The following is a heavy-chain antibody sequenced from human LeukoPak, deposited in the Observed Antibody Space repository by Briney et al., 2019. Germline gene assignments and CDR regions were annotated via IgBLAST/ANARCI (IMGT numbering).Heavy chain of an antibody. J-gene: IGHJ4*02. Sequence: GGSLRLSCAASGFTFSDYYMSWIRQAPGKGLEWVSYISSSGNLIYYADSVRGRFTVSRDNAKNSLYLQMNSLRAEDTAVYYCAKDLSSSSPYYFDYWGQGTLVTVSS. D-gene: IGHD6-6*01. CDR3: AKDLSSSSPYYFDY. CDR2: ISSSGNLI. CDR1: GFTFSDYY. V-gene: IGHV3-11*04.